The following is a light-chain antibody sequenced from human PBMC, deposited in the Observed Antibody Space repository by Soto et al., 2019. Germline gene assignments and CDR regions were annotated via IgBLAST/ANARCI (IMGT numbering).Light chain of an antibody. CDR3: QQYNNWPQT. V-gene: IGKV3-15*01. J-gene: IGKJ1*01. CDR2: GAS. CDR1: QSITSN. Sequence: RVMTQSPVTLSVAPGERATLSCRASQSITSNLAWYQQKPGQAPRLLIYGASTRAPGIPVRFRGSGSGTEFTLTISSLQSEDFAVYYCQQYNNWPQTFGQGTRVE.